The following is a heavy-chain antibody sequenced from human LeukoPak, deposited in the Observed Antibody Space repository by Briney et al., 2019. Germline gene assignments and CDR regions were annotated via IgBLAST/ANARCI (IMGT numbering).Heavy chain of an antibody. D-gene: IGHD1/OR15-1a*01. CDR3: AREEQDASDNAFDI. V-gene: IGHV4-59*12. J-gene: IGHJ3*02. Sequence: PSETLSLTCNVSGGSTSSYFWTWIRQPPGKGLEWIAYIYYSGSTKYNPSLKSRVTISLDTSKNQFSLKLSSVTAADTAFYYCAREEQDASDNAFDIWGQGTMVTVSS. CDR1: GGSTSSYF. CDR2: IYYSGST.